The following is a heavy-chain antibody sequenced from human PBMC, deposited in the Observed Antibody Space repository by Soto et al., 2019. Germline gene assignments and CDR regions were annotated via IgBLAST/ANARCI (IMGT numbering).Heavy chain of an antibody. V-gene: IGHV4-59*01. CDR2: IFYKGAI. Sequence: SETLSLTCTVSGDSISPYYWSWIRQPPGKGLEWIGYIFYKGAIKYNPSLKSRVTISVDTSQNQFSLKLRSVTAADTAVYYCAGDSTSLDYWGQGALVTVSS. J-gene: IGHJ4*02. CDR3: AGDSTSLDY. D-gene: IGHD3-16*02. CDR1: GDSISPYY.